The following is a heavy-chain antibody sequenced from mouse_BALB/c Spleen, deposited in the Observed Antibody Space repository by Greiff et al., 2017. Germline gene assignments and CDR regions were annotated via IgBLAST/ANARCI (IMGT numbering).Heavy chain of an antibody. Sequence: EVKLVESGGGLVQPGGSLNLSCAASGFDFSRYWMSWARQAPGKGQEWIGEINPGSSTINYTPSLKDKFIISRDNAKNTLYLQMSKVRSEDTALYYCARLGRFYAMDYWGQGTSVTVSS. J-gene: IGHJ4*01. V-gene: IGHV4-2*02. CDR1: GFDFSRYW. CDR2: INPGSSTI. CDR3: ARLGRFYAMDY.